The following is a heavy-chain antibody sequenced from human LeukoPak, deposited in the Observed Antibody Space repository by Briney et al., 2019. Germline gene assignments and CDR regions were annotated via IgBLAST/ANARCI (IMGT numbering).Heavy chain of an antibody. CDR3: AREVEGVGTYYYYYYYMDV. J-gene: IGHJ6*03. Sequence: SETLSPTCTVSGVSISSYYWSWIRQPAGKGLEWIGRIYTSGSTNYNPSLKSRVTMSVDTSKNQFSLKLSSVTAADTAVYYCAREVEGVGTYYYYYYYMDVWGKGTTVTVSS. CDR1: GVSISSYY. CDR2: IYTSGST. D-gene: IGHD1/OR15-1a*01. V-gene: IGHV4-4*07.